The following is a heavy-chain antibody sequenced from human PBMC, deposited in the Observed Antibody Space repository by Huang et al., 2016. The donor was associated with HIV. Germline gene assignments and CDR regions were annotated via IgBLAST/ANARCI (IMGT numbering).Heavy chain of an antibody. V-gene: IGHV1-18*01. D-gene: IGHD3-22*01. CDR1: GYTFTNYA. Sequence: QVQLVQSGAEVKKPGASVKVSCKASGYTFTNYAINWGRQAPGQSLDWMGWISGYNGKTNSAQKVHGRVTMIKDTSTSTAYMELRSLISDDTAVYYCARERYYYDRSGYYTPVEYFHHWGQGTLVTVSS. CDR2: ISGYNGKT. J-gene: IGHJ1*01. CDR3: ARERYYYDRSGYYTPVEYFHH.